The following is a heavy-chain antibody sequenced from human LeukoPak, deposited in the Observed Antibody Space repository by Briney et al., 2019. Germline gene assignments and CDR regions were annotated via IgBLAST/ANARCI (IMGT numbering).Heavy chain of an antibody. CDR3: ARHSDVVVAYNWFDP. CDR2: INHSGST. V-gene: IGHV4-34*01. Sequence: SETLSLTCAVYGGSFSGYYGSWIRQPPGKGLEWIGEINHSGSTNYNPSLKSRVTISVDTSKNQFSLKLSSVTAADTAVYYCARHSDVVVAYNWFDPWGQGTLVTVSS. D-gene: IGHD2-15*01. CDR1: GGSFSGYY. J-gene: IGHJ5*02.